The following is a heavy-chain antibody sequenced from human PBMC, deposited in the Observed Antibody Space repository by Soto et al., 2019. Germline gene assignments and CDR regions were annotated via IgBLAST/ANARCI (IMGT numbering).Heavy chain of an antibody. CDR1: GFSFSADGVG. Sequence: HITLKESGPTLVKPTQTLTLTCILSGFSFSADGVGVGWICQPPGKILEWLALIYWDDETRYRPSLKSKLPITKDSSKNQVVLTMTNMDPLDTATYYCAHAFGGTSWPNDAFDVWGQGTVVTVSS. D-gene: IGHD3-16*01. V-gene: IGHV2-5*02. CDR3: AHAFGGTSWPNDAFDV. CDR2: IYWDDET. J-gene: IGHJ3*01.